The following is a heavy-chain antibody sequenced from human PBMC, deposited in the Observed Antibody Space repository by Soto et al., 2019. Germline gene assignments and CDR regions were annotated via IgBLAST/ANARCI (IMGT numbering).Heavy chain of an antibody. D-gene: IGHD2-21*02. J-gene: IGHJ4*02. Sequence: QVQLVQSGAEVKKPGASVRISCRASGYSFTSTYVHWVRQAPGQGPEWMGIINPAGGTTNYAQKFQASLTITSDTSTDTVFMDLNDLTSEDTAVYFCALKVVTYYDNWGQGTLLTVSS. CDR1: GYSFTSTY. CDR2: INPAGGTT. V-gene: IGHV1-46*01. CDR3: ALKVVTYYDN.